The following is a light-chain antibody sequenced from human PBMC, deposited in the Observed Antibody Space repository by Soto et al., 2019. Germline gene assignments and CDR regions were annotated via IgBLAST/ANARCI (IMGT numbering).Light chain of an antibody. CDR3: QQTYILPPLT. CDR1: QSISSY. Sequence: DIQMTQSPSSLSASVGDRVTITCRASQSISSYLNWYQQKPGKAPKLLIYAASSLQSGVPSRFSGSGSGTNFTLTISSLQPEDFATYYCQQTYILPPLTFGGGTKVDIK. J-gene: IGKJ4*01. CDR2: AAS. V-gene: IGKV1-39*01.